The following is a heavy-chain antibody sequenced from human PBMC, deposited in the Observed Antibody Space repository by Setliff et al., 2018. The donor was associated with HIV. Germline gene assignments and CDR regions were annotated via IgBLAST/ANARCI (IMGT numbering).Heavy chain of an antibody. CDR3: AKHRDFGSGSYFDH. CDR1: GFTFRTYN. J-gene: IGHJ4*02. D-gene: IGHD3-10*01. V-gene: IGHV3-23*01. Sequence: PGESLKISCAASGFTFRTYNMSWVRQAPGKGLEWVSATSGSGVGTYYADSVKGRFTISRDNSKNTLYLQMNSLRAEDTAVYYCAKHRDFGSGSYFDHWGQGTKVTVS. CDR2: TSGSGVGT.